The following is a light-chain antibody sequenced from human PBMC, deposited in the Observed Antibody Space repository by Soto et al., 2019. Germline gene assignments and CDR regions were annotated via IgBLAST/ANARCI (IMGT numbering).Light chain of an antibody. V-gene: IGKV1-39*01. CDR3: QHYNSYSEA. J-gene: IGKJ1*01. CDR1: QNINTY. CDR2: AAS. Sequence: DIQMTQSPSSLSASVGDRVTITCRASQNINTYLNWYQQKPGKAPKLLIFAASSLQSGVPSRFSGSGSGTEFTLTISSLQPDDFATYYCQHYNSYSEAFGQGTKVDIK.